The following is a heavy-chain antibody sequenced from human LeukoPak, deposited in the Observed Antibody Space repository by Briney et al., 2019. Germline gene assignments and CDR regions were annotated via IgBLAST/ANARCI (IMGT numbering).Heavy chain of an antibody. CDR3: ASPYCSSTSCYENWFDP. CDR2: INHSGST. Sequence: SETLSLTCAVYGGSFSGYYWSWIRQPPGKGLEWLGEINHSGSTNYNPSLKSRVTISVDTSKNQFSLKLSSVTAADTAVYYCASPYCSSTSCYENWFDPWGQGTLVTVSS. D-gene: IGHD2-2*01. V-gene: IGHV4-34*01. J-gene: IGHJ5*02. CDR1: GGSFSGYY.